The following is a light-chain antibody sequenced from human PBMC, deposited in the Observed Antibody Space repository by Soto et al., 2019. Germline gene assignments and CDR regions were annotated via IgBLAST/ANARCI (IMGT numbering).Light chain of an antibody. CDR3: SSFTSNRIYV. J-gene: IGLJ1*01. CDR1: HNDIGTYDY. Sequence: QSVPTQPTSASGSPGQSITISCTGNHNDIGTYDYVSRYQQHPGRAPRLLIHGVTTRPSGISGRFSASKSGLTASLTISGLQPEDEADYYCSSFTSNRIYVFGPGTKVTVL. CDR2: GVT. V-gene: IGLV2-14*03.